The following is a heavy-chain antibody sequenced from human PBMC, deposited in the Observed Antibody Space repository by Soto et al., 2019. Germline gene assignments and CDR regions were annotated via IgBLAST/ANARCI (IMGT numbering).Heavy chain of an antibody. J-gene: IGHJ4*02. CDR3: ASVSLGGSGSYFDY. CDR1: GFTFSSSW. D-gene: IGHD3-10*01. CDR2: IKQDGSEK. V-gene: IGHV3-7*05. Sequence: GGSLRLSCAASGFTFSSSWMTWVRQAPGKGLEWVANIKQDGSEKYYVDSVKGRFTISRDNAKNSLFLQMNSLRAEATAVYYCASVSLGGSGSYFDYWGQGTLVTVSS.